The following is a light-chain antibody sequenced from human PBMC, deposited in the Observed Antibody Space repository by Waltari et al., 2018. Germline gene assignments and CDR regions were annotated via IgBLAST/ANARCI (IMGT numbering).Light chain of an antibody. Sequence: DIQMTQSPSSVSASVGDRVAITCRASQGISSWLAWYQQKPGQAPELLIYTSSTLQRGGQSRFSGSGSGTDFTLTISSLQPEDIATYYCQHTNSFPFTFGQGTKLELK. V-gene: IGKV1-12*01. CDR2: TSS. J-gene: IGKJ2*01. CDR3: QHTNSFPFT. CDR1: QGISSW.